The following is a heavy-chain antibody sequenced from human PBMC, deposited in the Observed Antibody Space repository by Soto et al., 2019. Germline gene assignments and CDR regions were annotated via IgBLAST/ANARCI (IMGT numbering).Heavy chain of an antibody. CDR1: GGSISSGSYY. D-gene: IGHD5-12*01. J-gene: IGHJ6*02. CDR3: AREDSGYDSYYYYGMDV. Sequence: SETLSLTCTVSGGSISSGSYYWSWIRQHPGKGLEWIGGIYNSGNTYYNPSLKSRVSISVDTSKNQFSLKLSSVTAADTAVYYCAREDSGYDSYYYYGMDVWGQGTTVTVYS. V-gene: IGHV4-31*03. CDR2: IYNSGNT.